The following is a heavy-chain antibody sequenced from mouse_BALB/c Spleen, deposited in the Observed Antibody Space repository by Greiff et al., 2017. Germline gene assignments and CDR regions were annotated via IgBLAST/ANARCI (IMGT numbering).Heavy chain of an antibody. V-gene: IGHV2-9*02. J-gene: IGHJ4*01. Sequence: QVQLQQSGPGLVAPSQSLSITCTVSGFSLTSYGVHWVRQPPGKGLEWLGVIWAGGSTNYNSALMSRLSISKANSKSQVFLKMNSLQTDDTAMYYWAREGGVNYYGSTFYAMDYWGQGTSVTVSS. CDR1: GFSLTSYG. D-gene: IGHD1-1*01. CDR2: IWAGGST. CDR3: AREGGVNYYGSTFYAMDY.